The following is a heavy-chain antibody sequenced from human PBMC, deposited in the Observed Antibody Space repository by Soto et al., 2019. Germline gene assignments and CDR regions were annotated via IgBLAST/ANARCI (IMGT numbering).Heavy chain of an antibody. CDR2: IIPIFGTA. CDR1: GGTFSSYA. V-gene: IGHV1-69*12. D-gene: IGHD1-20*01. J-gene: IGHJ6*02. CDR3: ARGITGTVTYYYGLDV. Sequence: QVQLVQSGAEVKKPGSSMKVSCKASGGTFSSYAISWVRQAPGQGLEWMGGIIPIFGTADYAQKFHGRVTITADEPTSTAYMELSRLRSEDTAVYYCARGITGTVTYYYGLDVWGQGTTVTVSS.